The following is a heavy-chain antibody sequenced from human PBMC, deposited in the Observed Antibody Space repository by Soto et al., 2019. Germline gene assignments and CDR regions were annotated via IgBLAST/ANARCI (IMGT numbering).Heavy chain of an antibody. CDR1: GGCISSGCYY. CDR3: ARSVFP. J-gene: IGHJ5*02. Sequence: QVQLQESGPGLVKPSQTLSLTCTVSGGCISSGCYYWNWIRQHPGKGLEWIGYIYYSGNTYYNPSLKSLVSISVDTSKNQFSLKLNPVTAADTAVYYFARSVFPWGQGTLVTVSS. CDR2: IYYSGNT. V-gene: IGHV4-31*01.